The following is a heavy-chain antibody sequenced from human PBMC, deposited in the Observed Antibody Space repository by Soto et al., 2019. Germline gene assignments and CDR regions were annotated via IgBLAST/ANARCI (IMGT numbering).Heavy chain of an antibody. V-gene: IGHV3-23*01. CDR2: ITGSGGDGAA. CDR1: GFTFNTYV. J-gene: IGHJ4*02. CDR3: AKDITNFGVFISAFDY. D-gene: IGHD3-3*01. Sequence: GGSLRLSCAASGFTFNTYVMNWVRQASGKGLEWVSTITGSGGDGAAYYADSVKGWFTISRDNSKSTLFLQMNSLRAEDTAIYYCAKDITNFGVFISAFDYWGQGSLVTVSS.